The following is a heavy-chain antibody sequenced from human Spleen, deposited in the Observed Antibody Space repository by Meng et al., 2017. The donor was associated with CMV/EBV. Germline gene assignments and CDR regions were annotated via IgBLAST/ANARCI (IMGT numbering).Heavy chain of an antibody. CDR1: GYTFL. Sequence: KVSCQASGYTFLHWVRQAPGQGLEWEGWFNFRTGRTNYAQKFEARVTMTGDTSISTAYMELTRLRLDDTAVYYCARDGGNLDWFDPWGQGTLVTVSS. CDR3: ARDGGNLDWFDP. CDR2: FNFRTGRT. J-gene: IGHJ5*02. D-gene: IGHD4-23*01. V-gene: IGHV1-2*02.